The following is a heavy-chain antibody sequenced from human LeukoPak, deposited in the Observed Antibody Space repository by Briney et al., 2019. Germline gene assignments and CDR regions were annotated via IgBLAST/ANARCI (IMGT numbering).Heavy chain of an antibody. J-gene: IGHJ4*02. CDR3: ARATGIVGAPD. V-gene: IGHV3-64*01. Sequence: PGGSLRLSCAASGFTFSSYAMHWVRQAPGKGLEYVSAISSNGGSTFYANSVKGRFTISRDNSKNTLYLQMGSLRAEDMAVYYCARATGIVGAPDWGQGTLVTVSS. CDR2: ISSNGGST. D-gene: IGHD1-26*01. CDR1: GFTFSSYA.